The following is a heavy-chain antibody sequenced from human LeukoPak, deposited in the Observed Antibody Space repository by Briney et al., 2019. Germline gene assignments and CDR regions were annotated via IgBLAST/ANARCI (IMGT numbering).Heavy chain of an antibody. D-gene: IGHD3-10*01. CDR2: ISGGTT. CDR1: GFTISTYG. Sequence: GGSLRLSCAASGFTISTYGMIWVCQAPGKGLEWVSSISGGTTYYADSVKGRFTISRDNSKNTVSLQMNSLRAEDTAVYYCAKSVYHSGNYWGQGTLVTVSS. V-gene: IGHV3-23*01. J-gene: IGHJ4*02. CDR3: AKSVYHSGNY.